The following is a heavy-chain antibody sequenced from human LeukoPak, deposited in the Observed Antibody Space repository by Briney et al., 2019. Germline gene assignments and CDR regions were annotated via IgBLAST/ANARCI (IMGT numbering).Heavy chain of an antibody. V-gene: IGHV1-2*02. D-gene: IGHD6-19*01. Sequence: ASVKVSCKTSGYTFTGYYMHWVRQAPGQGLEWMGWINPNSGGTNYAQKFQGRVTMTRDTSTSTAYMELSRLRSDDTAVYYCARDKSGSSGWYSYFDYWGQGTLVTVSS. CDR3: ARDKSGSSGWYSYFDY. CDR1: GYTFTGYY. J-gene: IGHJ4*02. CDR2: INPNSGGT.